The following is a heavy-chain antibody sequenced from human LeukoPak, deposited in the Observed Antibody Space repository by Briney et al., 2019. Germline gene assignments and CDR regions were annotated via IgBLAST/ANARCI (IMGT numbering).Heavy chain of an antibody. CDR1: SGSISSSSYY. J-gene: IGHJ4*02. CDR3: ARWYYTGSGYYYDF. Sequence: PSETLSLTCTVSSGSISSSSYYWAWIRQPPWKGLEWIGSIYYRGHTYYNPSLKSRVTISVDTSKNQFSLKLSSVTAADTAFYYCARWYYTGSGYYYDFWGQGTLVTVSS. D-gene: IGHD3-22*01. CDR2: IYYRGHT. V-gene: IGHV4-39*07.